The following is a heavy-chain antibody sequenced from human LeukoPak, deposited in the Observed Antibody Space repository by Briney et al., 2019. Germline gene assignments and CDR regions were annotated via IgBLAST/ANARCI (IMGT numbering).Heavy chain of an antibody. Sequence: GGSLRLSCAASGFTVSTNCMTWVRQAPGKGLEWVSTIYSGGTTYYADSVMGRFTISRHNSRNTLYLQMNSLRAEDTAVYYCARVDTVMAYYFDLWGQGTLITVSS. D-gene: IGHD5-18*01. CDR3: ARVDTVMAYYFDL. V-gene: IGHV3-53*04. CDR1: GFTVSTNC. J-gene: IGHJ4*02. CDR2: IYSGGTT.